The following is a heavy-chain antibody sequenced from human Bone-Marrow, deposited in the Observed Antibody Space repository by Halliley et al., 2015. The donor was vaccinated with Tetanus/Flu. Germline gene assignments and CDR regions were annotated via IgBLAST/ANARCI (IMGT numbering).Heavy chain of an antibody. J-gene: IGHJ4*02. V-gene: IGHV3-23*01. Sequence: GVSVVSDSGESTGYADSVKGRFTIARDYFKNTLYLQMNSLRAEDTAVYYCARNFGERYCFDHWGQGTLVTVSS. CDR3: ARNFGERYCFDH. CDR2: VSDSGEST. D-gene: IGHD3-3*01.